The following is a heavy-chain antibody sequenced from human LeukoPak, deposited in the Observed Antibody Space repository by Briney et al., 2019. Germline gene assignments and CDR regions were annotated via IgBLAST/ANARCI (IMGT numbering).Heavy chain of an antibody. J-gene: IGHJ3*02. CDR3: ARGYDFWSGYYMQDAFDI. D-gene: IGHD3-3*01. V-gene: IGHV4-34*01. CDR1: GGSFSGYY. Sequence: PSETLSLTCAVYGGSFSGYYWSWIRQPPGKGLEWIGEINHSGSTNYNPSLKSRVTISVDTSKNQFSLKLRSVTAADTAVYYCARGYDFWSGYYMQDAFDIWGQGTMVTVSS. CDR2: INHSGST.